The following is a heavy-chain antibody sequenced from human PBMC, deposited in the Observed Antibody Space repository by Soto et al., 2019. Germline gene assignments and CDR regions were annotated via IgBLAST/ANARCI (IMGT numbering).Heavy chain of an antibody. V-gene: IGHV4-39*01. CDR1: GGSVSSSGYF. CDR2: VSHTGKT. J-gene: IGHJ5*02. D-gene: IGHD5-12*01. CDR3: ARHPEIYSGQALGWLDP. Sequence: SETLSLTCTVSGGSVSSSGYFWGWIRRPPGKGLEWIGSVSHTGKTYFHSSLKTRVTISLATSKNQFSLSLSSVTAADTAVYYCARHPEIYSGQALGWLDPGGQGTLVTVSS.